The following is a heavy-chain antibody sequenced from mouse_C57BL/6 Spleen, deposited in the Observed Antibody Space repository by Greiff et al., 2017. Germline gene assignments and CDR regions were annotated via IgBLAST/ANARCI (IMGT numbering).Heavy chain of an antibody. D-gene: IGHD2-1*01. J-gene: IGHJ1*03. Sequence: VQLQQSGPELVKPGASVKIPCKASGYTFTDYNMDWVKQSHGKSLEWIGDINPNNGGTIYNQKFKGKATLTVDKSSSTAYMELRSRTSEDTAVYYCARRHYYGNHWYFDVWGTGTTVTVSS. V-gene: IGHV1-18*01. CDR3: ARRHYYGNHWYFDV. CDR1: GYTFTDYN. CDR2: INPNNGGT.